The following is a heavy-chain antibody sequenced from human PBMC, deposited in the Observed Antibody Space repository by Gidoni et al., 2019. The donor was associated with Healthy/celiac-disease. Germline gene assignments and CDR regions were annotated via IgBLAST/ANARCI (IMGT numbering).Heavy chain of an antibody. Sequence: QVQLVESGGGVVQPGRSLRLSCAASGFTFSSYAMHWVRQAPGKGLEWVAVISYDGSNKYYADSVKGRFTISRDKSKNTLYLQMNSLRAEDTAVYYCAREERYCSSTSCSFYFDYWGQGTLVTVSS. V-gene: IGHV3-30-3*01. CDR3: AREERYCSSTSCSFYFDY. CDR2: ISYDGSNK. D-gene: IGHD2-2*01. J-gene: IGHJ4*02. CDR1: GFTFSSYA.